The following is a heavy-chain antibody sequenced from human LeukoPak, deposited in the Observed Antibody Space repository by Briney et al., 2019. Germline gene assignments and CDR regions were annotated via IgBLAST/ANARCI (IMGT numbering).Heavy chain of an antibody. CDR2: ISLSSGSTI. D-gene: IGHD3-10*02. J-gene: IGHJ6*04. CDR3: AELGITMIGGV. Sequence: PGGSLRLSCAASGFTFSSYSMTWVRQAPGKGLEWVSYISLSSGSTIYYADSVKGRFTISRDNAKNSLYLQMNSLRAEDTAVYYCAELGITMIGGVWGKGTTVTISS. V-gene: IGHV3-48*04. CDR1: GFTFSSYS.